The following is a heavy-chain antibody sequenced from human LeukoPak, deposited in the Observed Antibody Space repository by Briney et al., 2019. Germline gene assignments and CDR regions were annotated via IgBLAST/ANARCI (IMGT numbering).Heavy chain of an antibody. Sequence: GGSLRLSCSASGLTFSSYGMHWVRQAPGKGLEYVSGISNKGGSTYYADSVKGRFTISRDNSKNTLHLQMSSLRADDTAVYYCVKSGTWADFDSWGQGTLVTVSS. D-gene: IGHD1-26*01. CDR1: GLTFSSYG. CDR3: VKSGTWADFDS. V-gene: IGHV3-64D*09. CDR2: ISNKGGST. J-gene: IGHJ4*02.